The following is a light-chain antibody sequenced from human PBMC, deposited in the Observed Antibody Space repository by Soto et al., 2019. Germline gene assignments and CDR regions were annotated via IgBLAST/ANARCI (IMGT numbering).Light chain of an antibody. Sequence: ERALKQSPGPLSLTPGERATLSCRASQSVSSNYLAWFQQKPGQAPRLLIYGASSRATGIPDRFSGSGSGTDFTLTISRLEPEDFAVYYCQQYGRSITFGQGTRLEIK. CDR1: QSVSSNY. CDR2: GAS. J-gene: IGKJ5*01. CDR3: QQYGRSIT. V-gene: IGKV3-20*01.